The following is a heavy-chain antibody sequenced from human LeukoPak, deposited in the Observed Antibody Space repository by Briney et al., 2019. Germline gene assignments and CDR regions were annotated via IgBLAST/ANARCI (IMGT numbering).Heavy chain of an antibody. V-gene: IGHV4-39*07. CDR3: ASETRADDFWSGYRYYFDY. D-gene: IGHD3-3*01. CDR2: IFYRGGT. Sequence: SETLSLTCTVSSGSINTSNYYWGWIRQPPGKGLEWIGNIFYRGGTYYNPSLKSRVTISVDTSKNQFSLKLSSVTAADTAVYYCASETRADDFWSGYRYYFDYWGQGTLVTVSS. J-gene: IGHJ4*02. CDR1: SGSINTSNYY.